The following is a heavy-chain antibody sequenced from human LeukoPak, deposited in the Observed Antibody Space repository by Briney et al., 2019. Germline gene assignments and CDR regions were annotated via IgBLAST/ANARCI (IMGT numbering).Heavy chain of an antibody. CDR2: INHSGST. Sequence: PSETLSPTCAVYGGSFSGYYWSWIRQPPGKGLEWIGEINHSGSTNYNPSLKSRVTISVDTSKNQFSLKLSSVTAADTAVYYCARGRRGYSYGPGSGSFDYWGQGTLVTVSS. V-gene: IGHV4-34*01. CDR3: ARGRRGYSYGPGSGSFDY. J-gene: IGHJ4*02. CDR1: GGSFSGYY. D-gene: IGHD5-18*01.